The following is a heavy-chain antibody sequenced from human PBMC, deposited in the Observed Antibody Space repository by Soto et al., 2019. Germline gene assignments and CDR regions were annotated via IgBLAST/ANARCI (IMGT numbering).Heavy chain of an antibody. V-gene: IGHV1-8*02. CDR1: GYTFTGYA. J-gene: IGHJ6*02. Sequence: ASVKVSCKASGYTFTGYAMHWVRQAPGQRLEWMGWMNPNSGNTGYAQKFQGRVTMTRNTSISTAYMELSSLRSEDTAVYYCARGGYDSSRYYYGMDVWGQGTTVTVSS. CDR2: MNPNSGNT. D-gene: IGHD5-12*01. CDR3: ARGGYDSSRYYYGMDV.